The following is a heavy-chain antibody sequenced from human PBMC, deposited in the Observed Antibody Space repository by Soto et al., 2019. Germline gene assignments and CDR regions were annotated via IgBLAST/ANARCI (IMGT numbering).Heavy chain of an antibody. CDR2: IYGDDDK. CDR3: AHQRGSGYPDY. V-gene: IGHV2-5*02. D-gene: IGHD3-22*01. CDR1: GFSLSTSEVG. Sequence: QITLKESGPTLVKPTQTLTLTCTFSGFSLSTSEVGVGWIRQPPGKALEWLALIYGDDDKRYSPSLKSRLTIPKDTSKNQVVLTMTNVDPVDTATYYCAHQRGSGYPDYWGQGTLVTVSS. J-gene: IGHJ4*02.